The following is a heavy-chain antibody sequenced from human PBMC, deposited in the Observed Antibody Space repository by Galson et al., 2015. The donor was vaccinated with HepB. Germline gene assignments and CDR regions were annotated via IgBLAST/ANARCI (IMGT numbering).Heavy chain of an antibody. V-gene: IGHV4-34*01. CDR1: GGSFTAYY. D-gene: IGHD2-21*02. CDR2: INHSGNT. J-gene: IGHJ6*03. CDR3: AGGREERALRFFRRIHHYYMGV. Sequence: LSLTCTVSGGSFTAYYWTWIRPSPGKGLEWIGEINHSGNTDANPSLKSRVTISVDTSRNQFSLKLTSVTAADTALYYCAGGREERALRFFRRIHHYYMGVGGKGSTVSVSS.